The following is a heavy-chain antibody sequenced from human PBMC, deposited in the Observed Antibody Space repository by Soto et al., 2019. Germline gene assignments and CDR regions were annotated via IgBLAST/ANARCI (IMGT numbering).Heavy chain of an antibody. V-gene: IGHV1-3*01. Sequence: GASVKVSCKASGYTFTSYAMHWVRQAPGQRLEWMGWINAGNGNTKYSQKFQGRVTITRDTSASTAYMELSSLRSEDTAVYYCARDRRGRPYYDFWSAMDVWGQGTTVTVSS. J-gene: IGHJ6*02. CDR3: ARDRRGRPYYDFWSAMDV. D-gene: IGHD3-3*01. CDR2: INAGNGNT. CDR1: GYTFTSYA.